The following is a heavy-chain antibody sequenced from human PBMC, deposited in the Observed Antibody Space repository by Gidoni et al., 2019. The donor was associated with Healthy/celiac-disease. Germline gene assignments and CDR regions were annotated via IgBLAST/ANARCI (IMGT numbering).Heavy chain of an antibody. CDR2: SYPGDSDT. D-gene: IGHD3-22*01. Sequence: EVQLVQSGAEGKKPGESLKISGKGSGYSFTSYWIGWVRQMAGKGLEWMGVSYPGDSDTRYSPSFQGQVTISADKSLSTAYLQWSSLKASDTAMYYCAIPVTTMEAFDIWCQGTMVTVSS. V-gene: IGHV5-51*01. CDR3: AIPVTTMEAFDI. J-gene: IGHJ3*02. CDR1: GYSFTSYW.